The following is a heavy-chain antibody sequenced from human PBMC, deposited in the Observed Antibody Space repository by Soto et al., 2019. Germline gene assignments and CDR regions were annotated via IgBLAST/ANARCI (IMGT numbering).Heavy chain of an antibody. J-gene: IGHJ2*01. V-gene: IGHV3-30*18. CDR1: GFTFSTYG. CDR3: AKDQRTATASAWCFDL. CDR2: ISYDGSNK. Sequence: QVQLVESGGGVVQPGRSLRLSCAASGFTFSTYGMHWVRQTPGKGLEWVALISYDGSNKLSSDSVKGRFTISRDNSKNTLYLQMNSLRAEYTAVYYCAKDQRTATASAWCFDLWGRGTLVTVSS. D-gene: IGHD5-18*01.